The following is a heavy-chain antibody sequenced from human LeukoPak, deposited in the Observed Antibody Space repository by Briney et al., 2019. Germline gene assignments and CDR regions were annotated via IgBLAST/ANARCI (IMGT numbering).Heavy chain of an antibody. CDR1: GFTFSAYG. CDR3: AKDADTATIIYWYFDL. J-gene: IGHJ2*01. D-gene: IGHD5-18*01. Sequence: GGSLRLSCAASGFTFSAYGMHWVRQAPGKGLEWVAVISDDGSNKYYADSVKGRFTISRDNSKNTLYLQMNSLRLEDTALYYSAKDADTATIIYWYFDLWGRGTLVTVSS. V-gene: IGHV3-30*18. CDR2: ISDDGSNK.